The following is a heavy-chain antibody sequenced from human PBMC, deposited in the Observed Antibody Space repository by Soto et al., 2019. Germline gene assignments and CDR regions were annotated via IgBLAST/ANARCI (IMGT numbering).Heavy chain of an antibody. J-gene: IGHJ4*02. D-gene: IGHD2-21*02. CDR2: INAGNGNT. CDR1: GYTFTGYA. CDR3: ARAVVVPADFDY. Sequence: ASVKVSRQGSGYTFTGYAMHWVRPAPGQRLEWMGWINAGNGNTKYSQKFQGRVTITRDTSASTAYMELSSLRSEDTAVYYCARAVVVPADFDYWCQGILVTVSS. V-gene: IGHV1-3*01.